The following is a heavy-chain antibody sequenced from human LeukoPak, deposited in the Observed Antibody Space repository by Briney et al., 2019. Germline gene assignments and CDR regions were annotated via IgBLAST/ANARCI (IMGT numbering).Heavy chain of an antibody. CDR1: GYTFTSYG. CDR3: ARGYYYDSSGYSTEDN. CDR2: ISANNGNT. Sequence: GASVTVSCKASGYTFTSYGISWVRQAPGQGLEWMGWISANNGNTNYAQKFQGRVTMTTDTSTTTAYMELRSLRSDGTAVYYCARGYYYDSSGYSTEDNWGQGTLVTVSS. V-gene: IGHV1-18*01. J-gene: IGHJ4*02. D-gene: IGHD3-22*01.